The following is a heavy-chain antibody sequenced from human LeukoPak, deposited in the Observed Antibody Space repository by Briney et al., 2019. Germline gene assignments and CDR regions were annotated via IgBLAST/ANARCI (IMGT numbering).Heavy chain of an antibody. CDR3: ARAGVVTAILGAFDI. Sequence: PGRSLRLSCAASGFTFSSYAMHWVRQAPGKGLKWVAVISYDGSNKYYADSVKGRFTISRDNSKNTLYLQMNSLRAEDTAVYYCARAGVVTAILGAFDIWGQGTMVTVSS. V-gene: IGHV3-30-3*01. D-gene: IGHD2-21*02. CDR1: GFTFSSYA. J-gene: IGHJ3*02. CDR2: ISYDGSNK.